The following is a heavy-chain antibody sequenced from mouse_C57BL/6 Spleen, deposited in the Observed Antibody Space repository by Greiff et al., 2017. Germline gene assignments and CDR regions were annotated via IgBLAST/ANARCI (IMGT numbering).Heavy chain of an antibody. CDR1: GFTFSSYT. CDR3: ASLWFAY. V-gene: IGHV5-9*01. CDR2: ISGGGGNT. Sequence: EVQGVESGGGLVKPGGSLKLSCAASGFTFSSYTMSWVRQTPEKRLEWVATISGGGGNTYYPDSVKGRFTISRDNAKNTLYLQMSSLRSEDTALYYCASLWFAYWGQGTLVTVSA. J-gene: IGHJ3*01.